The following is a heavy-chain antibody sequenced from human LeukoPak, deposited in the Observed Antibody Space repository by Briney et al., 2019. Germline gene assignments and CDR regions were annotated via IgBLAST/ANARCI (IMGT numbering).Heavy chain of an antibody. CDR3: ARDRYYYDSSGYHFDY. J-gene: IGHJ4*02. V-gene: IGHV4-34*01. D-gene: IGHD3-22*01. Sequence: SETLSLTCAVYGGSFSGYYWSWIRQPPGKGLEWIGEINHSGSTNYNPSLKSRVTMSVDTSKNQFSLKLSSVTAADTAVYYCARDRYYYDSSGYHFDYWGQGTLVTVSS. CDR2: INHSGST. CDR1: GGSFSGYY.